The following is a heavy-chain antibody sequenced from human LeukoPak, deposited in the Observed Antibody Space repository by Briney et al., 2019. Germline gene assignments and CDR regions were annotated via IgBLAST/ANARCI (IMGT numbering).Heavy chain of an antibody. J-gene: IGHJ4*02. Sequence: SETLSLTCTVSGVSISSSSYYWGWIRQPPGKGLEWIGSIYYSGSTYYNPSLKSRVTISVDTSKNQFSLKLSSVTAADTAVYYCARLGLAPYYFDYWGQGTLVTVSS. CDR1: GVSISSSSYY. CDR3: ARLGLAPYYFDY. CDR2: IYYSGST. V-gene: IGHV4-39*01.